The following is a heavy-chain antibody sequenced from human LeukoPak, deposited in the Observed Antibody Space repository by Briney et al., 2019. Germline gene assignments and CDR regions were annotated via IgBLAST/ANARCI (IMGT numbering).Heavy chain of an antibody. V-gene: IGHV1-8*01. CDR1: GYTFTSYD. J-gene: IGHJ3*02. CDR2: MNPNSGNT. CDR3: ALYGGSGWYGDAFDI. D-gene: IGHD6-19*01. Sequence: ASVKVSCKASGYTFTSYDINWVRQATGQGLEWVGWMNPNSGNTAYAQKFQGRVTMTRNTSISTAYMELSSLRSEDTAVYYCALYGGSGWYGDAFDIWGQGTMVTVSS.